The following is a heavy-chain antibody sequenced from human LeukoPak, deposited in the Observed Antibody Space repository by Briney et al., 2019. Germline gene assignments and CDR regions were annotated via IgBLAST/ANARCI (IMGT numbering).Heavy chain of an antibody. D-gene: IGHD6-19*01. Sequence: GASVKVSCKASGYTFTGYYMHWVRQAPGQGLEWMGWINPNSGGTNYAQKFQGRVTMTRDTSISTAYMELSRLRSDDTAVYYCARDRGSSGWTYYFDYWGQGTLVTVSS. CDR1: GYTFTGYY. CDR3: ARDRGSSGWTYYFDY. V-gene: IGHV1-2*02. CDR2: INPNSGGT. J-gene: IGHJ4*02.